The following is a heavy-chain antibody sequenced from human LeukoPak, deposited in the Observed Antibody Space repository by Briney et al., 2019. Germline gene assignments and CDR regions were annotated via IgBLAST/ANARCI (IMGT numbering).Heavy chain of an antibody. CDR3: ARDLPRDGDYVYYYGMDV. V-gene: IGHV3-21*01. J-gene: IGHJ6*02. D-gene: IGHD4-17*01. CDR1: GFTFSSYS. Sequence: PGGSLRLSCAASGFTFSSYSMNWVRQAPGKGLEWVSSISSSSSYIYYADSVKGRFTISRDNAKNSLYLQMNSQRAEDTAVYYCARDLPRDGDYVYYYGMDVWGQGTTVTVSS. CDR2: ISSSSSYI.